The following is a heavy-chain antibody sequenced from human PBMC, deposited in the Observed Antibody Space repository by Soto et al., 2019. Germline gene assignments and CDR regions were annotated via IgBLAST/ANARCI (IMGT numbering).Heavy chain of an antibody. J-gene: IGHJ4*02. CDR3: ARCRNYFDY. CDR2: IYHSGST. CDR1: GGSISSGGYS. Sequence: KPSETLSLTCAVSGGSISSGGYSWSWIRQPPGKGLEWIGYIYHSGSTYYNPSLKSRVTISVDRSKNQFSLKLSSVTAADTAVYYCARCRNYFDYWGQGTLVTVSS. V-gene: IGHV4-30-2*01.